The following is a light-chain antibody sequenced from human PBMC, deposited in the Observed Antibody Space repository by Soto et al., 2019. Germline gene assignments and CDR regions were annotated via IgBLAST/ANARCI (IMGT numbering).Light chain of an antibody. CDR1: RSDVGTYNR. V-gene: IGLV2-23*01. CDR2: EGS. J-gene: IGLJ1*01. CDR3: FSYAGSNTYV. Sequence: QSVLTQPASVCGSLGQSITISCTGTRSDVGTYNRVSWYQVHPGKAPERMIYEGSKRPSEISDRFSGSRSGNAASLTISGLQTEDEADYYCFSYAGSNTYVFGSGTKVTVL.